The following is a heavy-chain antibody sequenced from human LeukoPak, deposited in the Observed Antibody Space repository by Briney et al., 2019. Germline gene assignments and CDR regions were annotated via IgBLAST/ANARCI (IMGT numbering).Heavy chain of an antibody. CDR3: VRSLGWSGTRDY. J-gene: IGHJ4*02. Sequence: PGGSLRLSCAASEFIFDAYWMTWVRQAPGKGLEWVANINQDGSEKYYVDSVKGRFTISRDNAKKSLFLQMNRLTAEDTALYYCVRSLGWSGTRDYWGQGTLVTVSS. CDR2: INQDGSEK. CDR1: EFIFDAYW. D-gene: IGHD3-10*01. V-gene: IGHV3-7*01.